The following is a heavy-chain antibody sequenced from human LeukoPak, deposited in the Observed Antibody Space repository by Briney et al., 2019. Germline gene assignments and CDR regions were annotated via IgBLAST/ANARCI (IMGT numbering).Heavy chain of an antibody. J-gene: IGHJ4*02. D-gene: IGHD3-10*01. CDR1: GGSFSDYY. CDR3: ARRRWGYGSGSYDY. CDR2: INHSGSTT. Sequence: SETLSLTCTVYGGSFSDYYWTWIRQPPGKGLEWIGEINHSGSTTNYNPSLKNRVTISVDMSKNQFSLRLISVTGADAAVYYCARRRWGYGSGSYDYWGQGTLVTVSS. V-gene: IGHV4-34*01.